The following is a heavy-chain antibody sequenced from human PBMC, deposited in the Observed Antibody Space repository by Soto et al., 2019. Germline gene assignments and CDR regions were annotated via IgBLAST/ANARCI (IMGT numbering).Heavy chain of an antibody. Sequence: GGSLRLSCAASGFTFSSYAMSWVRQAPGKGLEWVSAISGSGGSTYYADSVKGRFTISRDNSKNTLYLQMNSLRAEDTAVYYCAKVVGHVDTAMVTSEGPYFDYWGQGTLVTVSS. J-gene: IGHJ4*02. CDR2: ISGSGGST. D-gene: IGHD5-18*01. CDR1: GFTFSSYA. CDR3: AKVVGHVDTAMVTSEGPYFDY. V-gene: IGHV3-23*01.